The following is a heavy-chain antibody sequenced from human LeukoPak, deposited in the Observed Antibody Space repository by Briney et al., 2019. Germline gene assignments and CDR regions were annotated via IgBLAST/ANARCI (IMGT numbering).Heavy chain of an antibody. Sequence: PETLSLTCTVSGGSISSSSHYWGWIRQPPGKGLEWIGSIYYSGSTNYDPSLKSRVTISVDTSKNQFSLKLSSVTAADSAVYYCARDRSPEHYYDSSHWDYYYGMDVWGQGTTVTVSS. J-gene: IGHJ6*02. CDR1: GGSISSSSHY. CDR3: ARDRSPEHYYDSSHWDYYYGMDV. D-gene: IGHD3-22*01. CDR2: IYYSGST. V-gene: IGHV4-39*07.